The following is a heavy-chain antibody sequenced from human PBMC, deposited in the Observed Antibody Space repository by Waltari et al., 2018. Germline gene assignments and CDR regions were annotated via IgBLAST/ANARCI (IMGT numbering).Heavy chain of an antibody. D-gene: IGHD4-17*01. Sequence: QVHLVQSGAEVKKPGASVKVSCTASGYTFTGYYIQWVRRAPGKGLEGMGRINPNSGDTNYAQKFQGRVTLTRDTSINTAYMELSSLKSDDTAVYYCARDLGSDYGNRDYWGQGTLVTVPS. V-gene: IGHV1-2*06. CDR1: GYTFTGYY. J-gene: IGHJ4*02. CDR3: ARDLGSDYGNRDY. CDR2: INPNSGDT.